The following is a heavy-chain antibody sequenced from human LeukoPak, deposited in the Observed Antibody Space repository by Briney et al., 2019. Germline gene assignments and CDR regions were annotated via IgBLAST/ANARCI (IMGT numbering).Heavy chain of an antibody. Sequence: GGSLRLSCAASGFTFSRYSMNWVRQAPGKGLQWVSYISSSSSTNYYADSVKGRFTISRDNAKNSIYLQMNSLRAEDTAVYYCVRVGEDYGDRWDFWGQGTLVTVSS. CDR3: VRVGEDYGDRWDF. D-gene: IGHD4-17*01. V-gene: IGHV3-48*04. J-gene: IGHJ4*02. CDR2: ISSSSSTN. CDR1: GFTFSRYS.